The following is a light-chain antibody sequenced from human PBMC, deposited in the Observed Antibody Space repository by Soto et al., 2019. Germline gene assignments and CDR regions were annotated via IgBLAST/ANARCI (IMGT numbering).Light chain of an antibody. CDR2: MGS. J-gene: IGKJ1*01. Sequence: DIVMTQSPISLPVTPGEPASISCRSSQSLLYSNGYNYLDWYLQKPGQSPQLLIYMGSNRASGVPDRFSGSGSGTDFTLKISRVEAEDVGIYYCMQTLQTRTFGQGTEVEIK. CDR1: QSLLYSNGYNY. CDR3: MQTLQTRT. V-gene: IGKV2-28*01.